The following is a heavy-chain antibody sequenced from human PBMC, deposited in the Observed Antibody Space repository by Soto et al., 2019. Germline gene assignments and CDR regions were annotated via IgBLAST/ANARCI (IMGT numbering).Heavy chain of an antibody. J-gene: IGHJ3*02. D-gene: IGHD4-17*01. CDR1: GFTFSSYG. V-gene: IGHV3-33*01. CDR3: ARDHWANYGDYGYNAFDI. Sequence: PGGSLRLSCAAPGFTFSSYGMHWVRQAPGKGLEWVAVIWYDGSNKYYADSVKVRFTISRDNSKNTLYLQMNSLRAEDTAVYYCARDHWANYGDYGYNAFDIWGQGTMVTVSS. CDR2: IWYDGSNK.